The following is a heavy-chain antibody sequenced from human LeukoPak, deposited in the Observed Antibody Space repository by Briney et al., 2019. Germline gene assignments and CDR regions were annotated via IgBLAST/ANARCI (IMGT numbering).Heavy chain of an antibody. D-gene: IGHD3-3*01. J-gene: IGHJ6*03. CDR2: IYYSGST. V-gene: IGHV4-59*01. Sequence: SETLSLTCTVPGGSISSYYWSWIRQPPGKGLEWIGYIYYSGSTNYNPSLKSRVTISVDTSKNQFSLKLSSVTAADTAVYYCARDNVFRHHGQTYYDFPQGAHTMDVWGKGTTVTVSS. CDR3: ARDNVFRHHGQTYYDFPQGAHTMDV. CDR1: GGSISSYY.